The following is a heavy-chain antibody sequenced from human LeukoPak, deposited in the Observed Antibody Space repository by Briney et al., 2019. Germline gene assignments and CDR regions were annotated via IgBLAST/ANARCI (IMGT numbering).Heavy chain of an antibody. V-gene: IGHV4-38-2*02. D-gene: IGHD1-20*01. CDR1: GYSIRSGYH. J-gene: IGHJ4*02. Sequence: SETLSLTCSVSGYSIRSGYHWGWIRQPPGKGLEWIGAIHHSGSTYYNPSLRSRVTISIDTSRNQFSLKLSSVTAADTAVYYCARVNWINDYWGQGTLVAVSS. CDR2: IHHSGST. CDR3: ARVNWINDY.